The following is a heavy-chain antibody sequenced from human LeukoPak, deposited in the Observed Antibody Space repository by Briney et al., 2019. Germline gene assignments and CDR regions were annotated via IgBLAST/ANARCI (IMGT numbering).Heavy chain of an antibody. J-gene: IGHJ4*02. CDR2: INPSGGST. D-gene: IGHD6-19*01. Sequence: ASVKVSCKASGYTFTSYYMHWVRQAPGQGLEWMGIINPSGGSTSYAQKFQGRVTMTRDTSTSTVYMELSSLRSEDTAAYYCARGLAVAGTGSNRYFDYWGQGTLVTVSS. CDR3: ARGLAVAGTGSNRYFDY. CDR1: GYTFTSYY. V-gene: IGHV1-46*01.